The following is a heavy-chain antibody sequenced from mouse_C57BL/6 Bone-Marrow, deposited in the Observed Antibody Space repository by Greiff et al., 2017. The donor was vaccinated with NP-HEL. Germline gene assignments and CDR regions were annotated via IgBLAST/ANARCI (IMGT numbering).Heavy chain of an antibody. V-gene: IGHV10-3*01. J-gene: IGHJ4*01. CDR1: GFTFNTYA. CDR3: VRERGYGNYGGNAMDY. D-gene: IGHD2-1*01. Sequence: EVQLVESGGGLVQPKGSLKLSCAASGFTFNTYAMHWVRQAPGKGVEWVARIRSKSSNYATYYADSVKDRFTISRDDSQSMLYLQMNNLKTEDTAMYYCVRERGYGNYGGNAMDYWGQGTSVTVSS. CDR2: IRSKSSNYAT.